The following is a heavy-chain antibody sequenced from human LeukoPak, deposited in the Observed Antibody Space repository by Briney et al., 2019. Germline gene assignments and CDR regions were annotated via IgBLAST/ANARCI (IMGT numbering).Heavy chain of an antibody. D-gene: IGHD6-19*01. V-gene: IGHV3-23*01. CDR2: ISGSGEST. CDR3: AKTSLSLPSVAGMPSYFDF. J-gene: IGHJ4*02. CDR1: GFTFSSYA. Sequence: GGSLRLSCAASGFTFSSYAMSWVRQAPGKGLEWVSAISGSGESTYYADSVKGRLTISRDNSKNTLYVQLNSLRAEDTAVYYCAKTSLSLPSVAGMPSYFDFWGQGTLVTVSS.